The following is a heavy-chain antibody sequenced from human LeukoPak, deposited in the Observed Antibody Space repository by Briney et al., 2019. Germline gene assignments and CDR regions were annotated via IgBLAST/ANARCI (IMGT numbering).Heavy chain of an antibody. CDR2: ISRSGGST. CDR3: ARDGSNGWYDGYFDY. Sequence: PGGSLRLSCSASGFTFGTYTMHWIRQAPGKGLEYVSAISRSGGSTYYADSVKDRFTISRDNSKNTLYLQMSSLRAEDTAVYYCARDGSNGWYDGYFDYWGQGTLVTVSS. V-gene: IGHV3-64D*08. J-gene: IGHJ4*02. CDR1: GFTFGTYT. D-gene: IGHD6-19*01.